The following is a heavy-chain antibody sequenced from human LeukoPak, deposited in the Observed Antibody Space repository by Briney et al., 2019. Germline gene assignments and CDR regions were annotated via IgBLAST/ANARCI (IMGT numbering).Heavy chain of an antibody. D-gene: IGHD5-12*01. V-gene: IGHV4-59*12. CDR3: AREEYSGYGFDP. Sequence: PPETLSLTCTVSGGSISSYYWSWIRQPPGKGLEWIGYIYYSGSTNYNPSLKSRVTISVDTSKNQFSLKLSSVTAADTAVYYCAREEYSGYGFDPWGQGTLVTVSS. CDR2: IYYSGST. CDR1: GGSISSYY. J-gene: IGHJ5*02.